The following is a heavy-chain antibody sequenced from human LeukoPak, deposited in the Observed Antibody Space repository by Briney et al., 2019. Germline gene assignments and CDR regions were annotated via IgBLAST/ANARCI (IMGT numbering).Heavy chain of an antibody. CDR1: GYTFTSYA. Sequence: GASVKVSCKASGYTFTSYAMHWVRQAPGQRLEWMGWINAGNGDTVYSQRFQGRVTITRDTSVSTVDMELSSLRSEDTAVYYCARGYCSSASCQYYFDYWGQGTLVTVSS. CDR3: ARGYCSSASCQYYFDY. J-gene: IGHJ4*02. V-gene: IGHV1-3*01. CDR2: INAGNGDT. D-gene: IGHD2-2*01.